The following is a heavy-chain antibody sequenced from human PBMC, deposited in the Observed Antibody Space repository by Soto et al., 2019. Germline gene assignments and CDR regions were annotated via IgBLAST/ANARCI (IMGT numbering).Heavy chain of an antibody. D-gene: IGHD6-6*01. J-gene: IGHJ4*02. CDR2: INPSGGST. Sequence: GXVKVSCSASGYTFTSYDMHWVRHAPGQGLEWMGIINPSGGSTSYAQKFQGRVTMTRDTSTSTVYMELSSLRSEDTAVYYCATTNSEYSSSSGHFDYWGQGTLVTVSS. V-gene: IGHV1-46*01. CDR1: GYTFTSYD. CDR3: ATTNSEYSSSSGHFDY.